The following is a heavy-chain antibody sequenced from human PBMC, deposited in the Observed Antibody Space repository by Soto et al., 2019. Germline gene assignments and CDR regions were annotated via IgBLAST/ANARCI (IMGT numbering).Heavy chain of an antibody. CDR3: ANGANYGDYFFDY. CDR1: GFTFSSYA. Sequence: EVQLLESGGGLVQPGGSLRLSCAASGFTFSSYAMSWVRQAPGKGLEWVSAISGSGGSTYYADSVKGRFTISRDNSKNTLFLQMNSLRAEDTAVYYCANGANYGDYFFDYWGQGTLVTVSS. V-gene: IGHV3-23*01. D-gene: IGHD4-17*01. CDR2: ISGSGGST. J-gene: IGHJ4*02.